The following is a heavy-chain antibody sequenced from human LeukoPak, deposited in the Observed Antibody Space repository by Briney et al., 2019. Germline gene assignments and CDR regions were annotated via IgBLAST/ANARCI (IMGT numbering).Heavy chain of an antibody. Sequence: SETLSLTCTVSGGSISSSSYYWGWIRQPPGKGLEWIGSIYYSGNTYYNPSLKSRVTISVDTSKNQFSLRLSSVTAADTAVFYCARDKRSTINWFDPWGQGILVTVSS. D-gene: IGHD2-2*01. CDR2: IYYSGNT. CDR3: ARDKRSTINWFDP. V-gene: IGHV4-39*07. CDR1: GGSISSSSYY. J-gene: IGHJ5*02.